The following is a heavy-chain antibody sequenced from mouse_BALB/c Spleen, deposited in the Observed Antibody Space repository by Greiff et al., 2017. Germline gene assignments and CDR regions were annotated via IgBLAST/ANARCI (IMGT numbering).Heavy chain of an antibody. D-gene: IGHD2-3*01. CDR3: ARDGYSPAWFAY. J-gene: IGHJ3*01. V-gene: IGHV5-6-5*01. Sequence: DVKLVESGGGLVQPGGSRKLSCAASGFTFSSYAMSWVRQTPEKRLEWVASISSGGSTYYPDSVKGRFTISRDNARNILYLQMSSLRSEDTAMYYCARDGYSPAWFAYWGQGTLVTVSA. CDR1: GFTFSSYA. CDR2: ISSGGST.